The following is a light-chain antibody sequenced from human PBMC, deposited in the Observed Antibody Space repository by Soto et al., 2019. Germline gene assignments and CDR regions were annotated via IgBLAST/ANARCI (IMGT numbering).Light chain of an antibody. CDR2: EGS. V-gene: IGLV2-23*01. CDR1: SSDVGSNNL. CDR3: SSSAGTYNPV. Sequence: QSVLTQPASVSGSPGQSTTIFCTGTSSDVGSNNLVSWYQQQPGKAPKLVIYEGSTRPSGVSNRFSGSKSGNTASLTISGLQAEAEAAYYCSSSAGTYNPVFGPGTKVTVL. J-gene: IGLJ1*01.